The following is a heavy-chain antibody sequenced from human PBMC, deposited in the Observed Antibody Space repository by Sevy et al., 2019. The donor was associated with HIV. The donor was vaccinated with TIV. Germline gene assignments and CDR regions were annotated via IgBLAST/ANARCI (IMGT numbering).Heavy chain of an antibody. D-gene: IGHD1-26*01. V-gene: IGHV3-48*02. CDR3: ARCLRELLTSDY. Sequence: GGSLRLSCTASGFTFGSYSMNWVRQAPGKGLEWVSYISSSSSTIYYADSVKGRFTISRDNAKNSLYLQMNSLRDEDTAVYYCARCLRELLTSDYWGQGTLVTVSS. CDR1: GFTFGSYS. J-gene: IGHJ4*02. CDR2: ISSSSSTI.